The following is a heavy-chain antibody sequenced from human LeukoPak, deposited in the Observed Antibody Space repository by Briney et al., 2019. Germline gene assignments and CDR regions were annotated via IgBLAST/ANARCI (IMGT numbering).Heavy chain of an antibody. J-gene: IGHJ4*02. CDR3: ARGLGMWHPLDS. D-gene: IGHD7-27*01. CDR1: GGSMNDYY. V-gene: IGHV4-59*01. CDR2: MYYSGST. Sequence: PSETLSLTCTVSGGSMNDYYWTWIRQPPGRGLEWIGYMYYSGSTKYNPSLKSRLTISLDRSRNRFSLKMTSVNTADTAMYYCARGLGMWHPLDSGGQGTLVTVSS.